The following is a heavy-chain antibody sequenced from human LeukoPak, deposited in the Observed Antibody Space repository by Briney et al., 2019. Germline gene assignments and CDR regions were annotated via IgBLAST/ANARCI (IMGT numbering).Heavy chain of an antibody. V-gene: IGHV3-9*01. D-gene: IGHD3-9*01. J-gene: IGHJ6*03. CDR1: GFTFGDYA. CDR3: AKGVSRYFDYSYYYMDV. Sequence: PGGSLRLSCAASGFTFGDYAMHWVRQAPGKGLEWVSGVTWDSGSIGYADSVKGRFTISRDNAKNSLFLQMNSLRAEDTALYYCAKGVSRYFDYSYYYMDVWGKGTTVTVSS. CDR2: VTWDSGSI.